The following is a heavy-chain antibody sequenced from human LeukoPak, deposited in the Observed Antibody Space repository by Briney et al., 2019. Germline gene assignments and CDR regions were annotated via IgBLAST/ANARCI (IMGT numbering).Heavy chain of an antibody. V-gene: IGHV3-33*01. CDR1: GFTFSSYG. CDR2: IWYDGSNK. J-gene: IGHJ4*02. Sequence: PGRSLRLSCAASGFTFSSYGMHWVRQAPGKGLEWVAVIWYDGSNKYYADSVKGRFTISRDNSKNTLYLQMNSLRAEDTAVYYCASRSSGYPYWGQGTLVTVSS. D-gene: IGHD3-22*01. CDR3: ASRSSGYPY.